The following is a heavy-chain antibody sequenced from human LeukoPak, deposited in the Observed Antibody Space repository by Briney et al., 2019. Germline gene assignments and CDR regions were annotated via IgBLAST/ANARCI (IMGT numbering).Heavy chain of an antibody. V-gene: IGHV4-30-2*01. CDR3: ASLSSSSRIDY. Sequence: SQTLSLTCTVSGGSISTNDYFWSWIRQPPGQGLEWIGYIYHSGNTHYNPSLKSRVTISIDRSKNQFSLNLSSVTAADTAVYFCASLSSSSRIDYWGQGTLVTVSS. J-gene: IGHJ4*02. CDR2: IYHSGNT. CDR1: GGSISTNDYF. D-gene: IGHD2-2*01.